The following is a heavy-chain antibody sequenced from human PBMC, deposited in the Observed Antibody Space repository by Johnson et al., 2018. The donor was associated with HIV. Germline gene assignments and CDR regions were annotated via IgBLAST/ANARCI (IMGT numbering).Heavy chain of an antibody. J-gene: IGHJ3*02. D-gene: IGHD4-17*01. CDR3: TTAFQIMVTTGAFDI. V-gene: IGHV3-15*01. Sequence: VQLVESGGGLVAPGGSLRLSCAASGFSFRNAWMRWVRQAPGKGLEWVGRVKNKADGGTIDYAAPVRGRFTISREDSKNTVYLQMNSLKTEDTAVYYCTTAFQIMVTTGAFDIWGQGTMVTVSS. CDR1: GFSFRNAW. CDR2: VKNKADGGTI.